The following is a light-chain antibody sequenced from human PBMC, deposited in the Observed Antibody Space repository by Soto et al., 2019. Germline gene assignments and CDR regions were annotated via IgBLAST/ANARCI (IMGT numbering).Light chain of an antibody. CDR1: SSDIGGYNY. V-gene: IGLV2-14*01. Sequence: QSALTQPASVSGSPGQSITISCTGTSSDIGGYNYVSWYQQDPGKAPKLVIYDVSDRPSGVSNRFSGSKSGNPASLTISGLQAEDEAVYYCSSYASSSTVLFGGGTQLTVL. CDR2: DVS. CDR3: SSYASSSTVL. J-gene: IGLJ2*01.